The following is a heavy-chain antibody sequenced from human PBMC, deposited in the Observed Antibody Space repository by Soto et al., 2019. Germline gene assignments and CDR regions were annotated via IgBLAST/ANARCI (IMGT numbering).Heavy chain of an antibody. J-gene: IGHJ6*03. V-gene: IGHV1-18*01. D-gene: IGHD3-3*01. Sequence: GASVKVSCKASGYTFTSYGISWVRQAPGQGLEWMGWISAYNGNTNYAQKLQGRVTMTTDTSTSTAYMELRSLRSDDTAVYYCASVRRITIFGVVPYYYYYMDVWGKGTTVTVS. CDR2: ISAYNGNT. CDR3: ASVRRITIFGVVPYYYYYMDV. CDR1: GYTFTSYG.